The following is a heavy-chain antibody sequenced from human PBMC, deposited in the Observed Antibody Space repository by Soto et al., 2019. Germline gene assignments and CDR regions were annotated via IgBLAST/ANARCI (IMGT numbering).Heavy chain of an antibody. J-gene: IGHJ4*02. D-gene: IGHD6-6*01. CDR1: GFTFSSYA. CDR3: AKDRPSSSSLGSFDY. Sequence: GGSLRLSCAASGFTFSSYAMSWVRQARGKGLEWVSAISGSGGSTYYADSVKGRFTISRDNSKNTLYLQMNSLRAEDTAVYYCAKDRPSSSSLGSFDYWGQGTLVTVSS. CDR2: ISGSGGST. V-gene: IGHV3-23*01.